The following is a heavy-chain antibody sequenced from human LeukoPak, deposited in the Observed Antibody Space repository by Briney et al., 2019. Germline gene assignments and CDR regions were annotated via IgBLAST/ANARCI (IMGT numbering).Heavy chain of an antibody. CDR1: GYTFTGYY. J-gene: IGHJ5*02. Sequence: ASVKVSCKASGYTFTGYYMHWVRQAPGQGLEWTGWINPNSGGTNYAQKFQGRVTMTRDTSISTAYMELSRLRSDDTAVYYCARDGGMYDFWRNWFDPWGQGTLVTVSS. CDR3: ARDGGMYDFWRNWFDP. V-gene: IGHV1-2*02. D-gene: IGHD3-3*01. CDR2: INPNSGGT.